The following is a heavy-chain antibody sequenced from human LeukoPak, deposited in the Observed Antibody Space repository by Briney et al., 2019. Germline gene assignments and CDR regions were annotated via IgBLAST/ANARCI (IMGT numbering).Heavy chain of an antibody. J-gene: IGHJ5*02. V-gene: IGHV4-61*01. Sequence: PSETLSLTCTVSGGSVSSGSYYWSWIRQPPGKGLEWIGHIYYSGSTNYNPSLKSRVTISVDTSKNQFSLKLSSVTAADTAVYYCARGGTGYCSGGSCYPPGLSWFDPWGQGTLVTVSS. D-gene: IGHD2-15*01. CDR1: GGSVSSGSYY. CDR2: IYYSGST. CDR3: ARGGTGYCSGGSCYPPGLSWFDP.